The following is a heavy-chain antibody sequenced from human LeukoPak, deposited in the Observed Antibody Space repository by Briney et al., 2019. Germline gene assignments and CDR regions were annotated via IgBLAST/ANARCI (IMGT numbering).Heavy chain of an antibody. D-gene: IGHD1-7*01. Sequence: PGGSLRLSCAASGFTFSSYAMSWVRQAPGKGLEWVSSISDSGGSTYYADSVKGRFTISRDDSKNTLYLQMNSLRAEDTVVYYCAKEGGDIGTMDYFDYWAQETLVTVAS. CDR1: GFTFSSYA. CDR3: AKEGGDIGTMDYFDY. V-gene: IGHV3-23*01. CDR2: ISDSGGST. J-gene: IGHJ4*02.